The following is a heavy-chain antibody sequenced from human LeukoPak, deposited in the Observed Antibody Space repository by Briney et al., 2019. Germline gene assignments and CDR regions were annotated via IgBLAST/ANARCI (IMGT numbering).Heavy chain of an antibody. CDR2: INPNSGGT. D-gene: IGHD3-9*01. CDR1: GYTFTGYY. CDR3: ARAPDKMYYDILTGYSPLMD. Sequence: ASVKVSCKASGYTFTGYYMHWVRQAPGQGLEWMGWINPNSGGTNYAQKFQGWVTMTRDTSISTAYMELSRLRSDDTAVYYCARAPDKMYYDILTGYSPLMDWGQGTLVTVSS. V-gene: IGHV1-2*04. J-gene: IGHJ4*02.